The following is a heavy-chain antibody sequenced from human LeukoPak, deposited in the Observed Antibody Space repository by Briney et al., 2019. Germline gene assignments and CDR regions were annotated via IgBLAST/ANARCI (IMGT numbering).Heavy chain of an antibody. CDR2: INHSGST. D-gene: IGHD2-15*01. J-gene: IGHJ5*02. CDR1: GGSFSGYY. V-gene: IGHV4-34*01. Sequence: SETLSLTCAVYGGSFSGYYWSWIRQPPGKGLEWVGEINHSGSTNYNPSLKRRVTISVDTCKNQFSLKLSSVTAADTAVYYCARLGYCSGGSCYSLSSWGQGTLVTVSS. CDR3: ARLGYCSGGSCYSLSS.